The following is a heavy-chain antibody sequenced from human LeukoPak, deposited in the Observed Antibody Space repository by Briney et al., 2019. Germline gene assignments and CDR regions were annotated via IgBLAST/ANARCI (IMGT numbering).Heavy chain of an antibody. CDR1: GYTFTNYA. V-gene: IGHV1-3*01. D-gene: IGHD3-10*01. J-gene: IGHJ6*02. CDR3: ARVIHRGELLYGMDV. Sequence: GASVKVSCKASGYTFTNYAMHWVRQAPGQRLEWMEWINLGNGNKRYSQKFQGRVTITRDTSAKTAYMELSSLRSEDTAVYYCARVIHRGELLYGMDVWGQGTTVTVSS. CDR2: INLGNGNK.